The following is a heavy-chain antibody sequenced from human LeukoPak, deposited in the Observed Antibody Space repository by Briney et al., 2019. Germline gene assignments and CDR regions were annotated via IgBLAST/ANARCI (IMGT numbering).Heavy chain of an antibody. D-gene: IGHD6-13*01. CDR3: ARSIAAAKSCWFDP. J-gene: IGHJ5*02. V-gene: IGHV4-4*02. CDR2: VYRSGGT. CDR1: GDSISDKYW. Sequence: SETLSLTCAVSGDSISDKYWWRWVRQFPDKGLEWIGEVYRSGGTSYNPSLKSRVTVSIDYSKNQFSLNLRSVTAADTAVYYCARSIAAAKSCWFDPWGQGTLVTVSS.